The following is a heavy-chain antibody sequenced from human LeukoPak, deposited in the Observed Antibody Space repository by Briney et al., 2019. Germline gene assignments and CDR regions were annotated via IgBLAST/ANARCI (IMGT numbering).Heavy chain of an antibody. CDR2: IIPIFGTA. CDR3: ASSVVVPAAWSPYYFDY. D-gene: IGHD2-2*01. Sequence: SVKVSCKASGGTFSSYAISWVRQAPGQGLEWMGGIIPIFGTANYAQKFQGRVTITADESTSTAYMELSSLRSEDTAVYYCASSVVVPAAWSPYYFDYWGQGTLVTVSS. J-gene: IGHJ4*02. CDR1: GGTFSSYA. V-gene: IGHV1-69*13.